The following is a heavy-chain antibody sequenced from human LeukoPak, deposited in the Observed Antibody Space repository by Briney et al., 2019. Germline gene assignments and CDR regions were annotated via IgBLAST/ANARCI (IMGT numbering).Heavy chain of an antibody. CDR2: IYYSGST. V-gene: IGHV4-59*01. J-gene: IGHJ4*02. CDR3: ARDRDRDGSPDGFDY. D-gene: IGHD5-24*01. Sequence: SETLSLTYTVSGGSISSYYWSWIRQPPGKGLEWIGYIYYSGSTNYNPSLKSRVTISVDTSKNQFSLKLSSVTAADTAVYYCARDRDRDGSPDGFDYWGQGTLVTVSS. CDR1: GGSISSYY.